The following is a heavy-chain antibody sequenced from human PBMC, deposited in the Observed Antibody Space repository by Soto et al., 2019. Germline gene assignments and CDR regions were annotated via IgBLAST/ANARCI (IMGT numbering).Heavy chain of an antibody. D-gene: IGHD5-18*01. J-gene: IGHJ4*02. CDR2: IYPSGMP. CDR3: ARERGGYGLFDS. CDR1: GGSISNAAYS. V-gene: IGHV4-30-2*01. Sequence: SETLSLTCTVSGGSISNAAYSWSWIRQPPGKGLEWIGYIYPSGMPFYNPSLRSRVTISIDRSNDQFSLNLKSVTAADTTVYYCARERGGYGLFDSWGQGTLVTVSS.